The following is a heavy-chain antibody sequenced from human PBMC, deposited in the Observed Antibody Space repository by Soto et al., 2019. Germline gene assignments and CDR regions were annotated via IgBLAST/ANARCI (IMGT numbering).Heavy chain of an antibody. CDR2: ISAYNGNT. V-gene: IGHV1-18*01. J-gene: IGHJ4*02. CDR1: GYTFTSYG. D-gene: IGHD3-9*01. Sequence: QVQLVQSGAEVKKPGASVKVSCKASGYTFTSYGISWVRQAPGQGLEWMGWISAYNGNTNYAQKLQGRGTMTTDTSTSTAYMELRSLRSDDTAVYYCAREGGDLRYFDWLNAHYFDYWGQGTLVTVSS. CDR3: AREGGDLRYFDWLNAHYFDY.